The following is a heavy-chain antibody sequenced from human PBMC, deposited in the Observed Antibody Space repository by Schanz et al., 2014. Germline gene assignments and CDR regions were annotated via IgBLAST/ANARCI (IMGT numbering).Heavy chain of an antibody. Sequence: EVQLVESGGGLVQPGGSLRLSCTASGFTFSDYWMSWVRQAPGKGPEWVANIKHDGSVKDYADSVRGRFTISRDNAENTLFLQMNSLRAEDTAVYYCAKVRYSSGWRGDYFDEWGQGTLVTVAS. V-gene: IGHV3-7*05. CDR1: GFTFSDYW. CDR3: AKVRYSSGWRGDYFDE. J-gene: IGHJ4*02. CDR2: IKHDGSVK. D-gene: IGHD6-25*01.